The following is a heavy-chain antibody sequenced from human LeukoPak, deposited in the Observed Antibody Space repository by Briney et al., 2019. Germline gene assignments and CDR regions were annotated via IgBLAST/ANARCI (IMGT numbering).Heavy chain of an antibody. V-gene: IGHV1-69*05. CDR2: IIPIFGTA. CDR1: GGTFSSYA. CDR3: ARGATVVTPDYFDY. D-gene: IGHD4-23*01. J-gene: IGHJ4*02. Sequence: SVKVSCKASGGTFSSYAISWVRQAPGQGLEWMGGIIPIFGTANYAQKFQGRVTITTDESTSTAYMELSSLRSEDTAVYYCARGATVVTPDYFDYWGQGTLVTVSS.